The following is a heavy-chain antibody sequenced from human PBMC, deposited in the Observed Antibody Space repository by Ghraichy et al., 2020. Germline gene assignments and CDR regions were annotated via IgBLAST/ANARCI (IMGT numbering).Heavy chain of an antibody. Sequence: GGSLRLSCAASGFTFSRYWMSWVRQGPGKGLELVANIKEDGSEKYYVDSVKGRFTISRDNAKNSLYLQMNSLRAEDTALYYCARDPWTWEWLDWGQGTLVTVSS. V-gene: IGHV3-7*01. CDR3: ARDPWTWEWLD. D-gene: IGHD6-19*01. CDR2: IKEDGSEK. J-gene: IGHJ4*02. CDR1: GFTFSRYW.